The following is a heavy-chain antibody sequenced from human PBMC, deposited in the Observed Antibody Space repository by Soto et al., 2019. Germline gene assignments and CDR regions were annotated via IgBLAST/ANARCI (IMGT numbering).Heavy chain of an antibody. CDR2: ISAYNGNT. D-gene: IGHD3-22*01. V-gene: IGHV1-18*01. CDR3: ASWDYYDSRADY. Sequence: ASVKVSCKASGYTFTSYGISWVRQAPGQGLEWMGWISAYNGNTNYAQKLQGRVTMTTDTSTSTAYMELRSLRSDDTAVYYCASWDYYDSRADYWGQGTPVTVSS. CDR1: GYTFTSYG. J-gene: IGHJ4*02.